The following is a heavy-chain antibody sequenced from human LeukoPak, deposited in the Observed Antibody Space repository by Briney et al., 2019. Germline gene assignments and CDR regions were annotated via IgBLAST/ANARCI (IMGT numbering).Heavy chain of an antibody. CDR2: ISSSGSTI. CDR1: GCTFSSYE. J-gene: IGHJ6*04. Sequence: GGSLRLSCAASGCTFSSYEMNWVRQAPGKGLEWVAYISSSGSTIYYADSVKGPFTISRDYAKNSLYLQMNSLRAEDTAVYYRAGPFGAANYYYYGMDVWGKGTTLTVSS. D-gene: IGHD3-10*01. CDR3: AGPFGAANYYYYGMDV. V-gene: IGHV3-48*03.